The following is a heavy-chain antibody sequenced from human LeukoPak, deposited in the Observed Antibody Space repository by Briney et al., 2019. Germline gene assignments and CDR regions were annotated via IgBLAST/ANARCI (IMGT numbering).Heavy chain of an antibody. CDR2: ISSFSGTI. D-gene: IGHD3-16*01. Sequence: GGSLRLSCAASGFTFSSYEMNWVRQAPGKGLEWVSYISSFSGTINYTDSVKGRFTISRDNAKNSLYLQMNSLRAEDTAVYYCARDQGGVGYWGQGTLVTVSS. V-gene: IGHV3-48*01. CDR3: ARDQGGVGY. J-gene: IGHJ4*02. CDR1: GFTFSSYE.